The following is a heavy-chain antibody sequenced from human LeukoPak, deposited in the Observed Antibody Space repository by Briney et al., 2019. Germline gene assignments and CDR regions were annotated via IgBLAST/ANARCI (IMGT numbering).Heavy chain of an antibody. D-gene: IGHD5-12*01. CDR3: ATRYRGRHYFYMDV. CDR2: INTNTSNR. Sequence: GASVNVSCKGAGYSFTSFSINWVRQAPGQGLEWLGGINTNTSNRTYGHAVTGRFLFYMDTSVSTAYLEIRSVKAEDTAVYYCATRYRGRHYFYMDVWGKGSTAIVSS. V-gene: IGHV7-4-1*02. CDR1: GYSFTSFS. J-gene: IGHJ6*03.